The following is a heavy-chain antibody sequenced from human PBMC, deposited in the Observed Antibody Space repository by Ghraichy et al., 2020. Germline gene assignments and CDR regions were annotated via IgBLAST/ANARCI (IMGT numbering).Heavy chain of an antibody. J-gene: IGHJ4*02. D-gene: IGHD3-10*01. CDR1: GLTFSSYN. V-gene: IGHV3-21*01. Sequence: GGSLRLSCAASGLTFSSYNMNWVRQAPGKGLEWVSSISSSSNYVYYADSVKGRFTTSRDNAKNSLYLQMNSLRAEDTAVYYCARDFGGPGFDYWGQGTLVTVSS. CDR2: ISSSSNYV. CDR3: ARDFGGPGFDY.